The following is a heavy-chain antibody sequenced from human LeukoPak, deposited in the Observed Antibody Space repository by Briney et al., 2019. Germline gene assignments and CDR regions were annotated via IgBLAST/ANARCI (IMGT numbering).Heavy chain of an antibody. J-gene: IGHJ3*02. V-gene: IGHV1-2*02. Sequence: GASVKVSCKASGYTFTGYYMHWVRQAPGQGLEWMGWINPNSGGTNYAQKFQGRVTMTRDTSISTAYMELSSLRSEDTAVYYCARGPVRASGSYYGMAFDIWGQGTMVTVSS. CDR3: ARGPVRASGSYYGMAFDI. CDR2: INPNSGGT. D-gene: IGHD1-26*01. CDR1: GYTFTGYY.